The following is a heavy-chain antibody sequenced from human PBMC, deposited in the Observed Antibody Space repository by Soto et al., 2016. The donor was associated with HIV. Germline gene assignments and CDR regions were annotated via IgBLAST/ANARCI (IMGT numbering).Heavy chain of an antibody. CDR3: ARDRSFWTGSLYY. CDR1: GFTFSTYW. J-gene: IGHJ4*02. CDR2: INADGSST. Sequence: EVQLVESGGGLVQPGGSLRLSCAVSGFTFSTYWMHRVRQAPGKGLMWVARINADGSSTSYADSVKGRFTVSRDNAKNTLYLQMNSLRAEDTAVYYCARDRSFWTGSLYYWGQGTLVTVSS. V-gene: IGHV3-74*01. D-gene: IGHD3-3*01.